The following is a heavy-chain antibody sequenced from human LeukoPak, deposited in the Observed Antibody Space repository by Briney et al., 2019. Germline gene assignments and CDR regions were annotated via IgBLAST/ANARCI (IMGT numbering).Heavy chain of an antibody. J-gene: IGHJ4*02. CDR2: IIPIFGTA. CDR3: ARDRGSYDILTGYYLGY. V-gene: IGHV1-69*06. Sequence: GASVKVSCKASGYTFTGYYMHWVRQAPGQGLEWMGGIIPIFGTANYAQKFQGRVTITADKSTSTAYMELSSLRSEDTAVYYCARDRGSYDILTGYYLGYWGQGTLVTVSS. CDR1: GYTFTGYY. D-gene: IGHD3-9*01.